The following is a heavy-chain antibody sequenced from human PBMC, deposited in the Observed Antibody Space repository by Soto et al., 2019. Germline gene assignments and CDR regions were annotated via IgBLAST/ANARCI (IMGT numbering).Heavy chain of an antibody. CDR3: ARLVGMYYDILTGPNFDY. Sequence: GESLKISCKGSGYSFTSYWIGWVRQMPGKGLEWMGIIYPGDSDTRYSPSFQGQVTISADKSISTAYLQWSSLKASDTATYYCARLVGMYYDILTGPNFDYWGQGTLVTVSS. J-gene: IGHJ4*02. D-gene: IGHD3-9*01. CDR1: GYSFTSYW. CDR2: IYPGDSDT. V-gene: IGHV5-51*01.